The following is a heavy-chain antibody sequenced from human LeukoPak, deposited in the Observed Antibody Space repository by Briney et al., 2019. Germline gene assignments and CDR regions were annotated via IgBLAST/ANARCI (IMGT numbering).Heavy chain of an antibody. V-gene: IGHV3-11*01. J-gene: IGHJ6*02. D-gene: IGHD5-18*01. CDR3: ARAGYSYGGAGYYGMDV. CDR2: ISSSGSTI. Sequence: GGSLRLSCAASGFTFSNYYMSWIRQAPGKGLEWVSYISSSGSTIYYADSVKARFTISRDNAKNSLYLQMNSLRAEDRAVYYCARAGYSYGGAGYYGMDVWGQGTTVTVSS. CDR1: GFTFSNYY.